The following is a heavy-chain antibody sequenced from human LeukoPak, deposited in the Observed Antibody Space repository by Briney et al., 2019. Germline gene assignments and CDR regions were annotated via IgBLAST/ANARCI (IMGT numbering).Heavy chain of an antibody. CDR3: ARVGREAVDY. D-gene: IGHD1-26*01. CDR2: ISSSSSTI. Sequence: GGSLRLSCAASGFTFSSYEMNWVRQAPGKGLEWVSYISSSSSTIYYADSVEGRFTISRDNAKNSLYLQMNSLRAEDTAVYYCARVGREAVDYGGQGTLVTVSS. V-gene: IGHV3-48*03. CDR1: GFTFSSYE. J-gene: IGHJ4*02.